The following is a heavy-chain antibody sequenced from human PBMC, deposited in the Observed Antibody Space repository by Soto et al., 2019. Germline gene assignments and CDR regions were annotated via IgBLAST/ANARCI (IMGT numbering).Heavy chain of an antibody. V-gene: IGHV4-59*01. J-gene: IGHJ4*02. CDR3: ARVGAAYGSGSYYNPLDY. D-gene: IGHD3-10*01. CDR1: GGSISSYY. Sequence: ETLSLTCTVSGGSISSYYWSWIRQPPGKGLEWIGYIYYSGSTNYNPSLKSRVTISVDTSKNQFSLKLSSVTAADTAVYYCARVGAAYGSGSYYNPLDYWGQGTLVTVSS. CDR2: IYYSGST.